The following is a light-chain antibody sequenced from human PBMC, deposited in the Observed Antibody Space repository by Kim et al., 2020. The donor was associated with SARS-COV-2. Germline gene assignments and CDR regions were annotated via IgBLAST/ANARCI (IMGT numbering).Light chain of an antibody. V-gene: IGKV3-20*01. J-gene: IGKJ1*01. CDR3: HHYGSSPT. Sequence: LAPGERASRSCRASPGVSSAYVAWYQQKPGQAPRLLMSTAYNRATGIPDRFSGSGSGTDFTLTIGRLEPEDFGVYFCHHYGSSPTFGRGTKVDIK. CDR2: TAY. CDR1: PGVSSAY.